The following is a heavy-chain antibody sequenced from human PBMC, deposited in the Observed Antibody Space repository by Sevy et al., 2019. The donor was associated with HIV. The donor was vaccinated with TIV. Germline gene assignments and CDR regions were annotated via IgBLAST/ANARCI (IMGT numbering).Heavy chain of an antibody. CDR3: ARGNYYVSSGYSDY. Sequence: ASVKVSCKASGGTFSSYAISWVRQAPGQGLEWMGGIIPIFGTANYAQKFQGRVTITADESTSTAYMELSSLRSEDTAVYYCARGNYYVSSGYSDYWGQGTLVTVSS. D-gene: IGHD3-22*01. CDR1: GGTFSSYA. CDR2: IIPIFGTA. J-gene: IGHJ4*02. V-gene: IGHV1-69*13.